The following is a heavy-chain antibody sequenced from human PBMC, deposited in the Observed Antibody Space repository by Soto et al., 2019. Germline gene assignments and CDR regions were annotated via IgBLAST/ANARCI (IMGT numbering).Heavy chain of an antibody. D-gene: IGHD1-7*01. Sequence: QVQLVESGGGVVQPGTSLRLSCAASGFTISTHGMHWVRPAPGKGLEWVANIWYDGSNRFYADSVKGRFTISKDNSKNSLYLQMSSLRAEDTAVYYCAAATTWNFHFHYWGQGTQVTVSS. CDR2: IWYDGSNR. V-gene: IGHV3-33*01. CDR3: AAATTWNFHFHY. J-gene: IGHJ4*02. CDR1: GFTISTHG.